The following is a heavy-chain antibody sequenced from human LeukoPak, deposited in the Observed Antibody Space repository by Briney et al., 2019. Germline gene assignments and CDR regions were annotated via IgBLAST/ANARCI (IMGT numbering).Heavy chain of an antibody. D-gene: IGHD2-15*01. CDR2: IYYSGST. CDR1: GGSISSGGYY. CDR3: AREVVVARKFDY. J-gene: IGHJ4*02. V-gene: IGHV4-31*03. Sequence: SQTLSLTCTVSGGSISSGGYYWSWIRQHSGKGLEWIGYIYYSGSTYYNPSLKSRVTISVDTSKNQFSLKLSSVTAADTAVYYCAREVVVARKFDYWGQGTLVTVSS.